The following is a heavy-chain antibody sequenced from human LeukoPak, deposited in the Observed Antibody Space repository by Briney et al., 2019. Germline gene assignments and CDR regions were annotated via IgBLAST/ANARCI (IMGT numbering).Heavy chain of an antibody. D-gene: IGHD3-3*01. J-gene: IGHJ5*02. CDR1: GGSISSYY. V-gene: IGHV4-59*12. CDR2: IYYSGST. Sequence: SETLSLTCTVSGGSISSYYWSWIRQPPGKGLEWIGYIYYSGSTNYNPSLKSRVTISVDTSKNQFSLKLSSVTAADTAVYYCARDRGVVINWFDPWGQGTLVTVSS. CDR3: ARDRGVVINWFDP.